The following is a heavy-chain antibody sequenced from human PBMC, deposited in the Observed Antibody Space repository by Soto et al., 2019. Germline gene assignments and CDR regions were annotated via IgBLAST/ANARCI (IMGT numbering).Heavy chain of an antibody. CDR2: TFYNENS. CDR3: ARLISNWYFDI. CDR1: GGSVRSYIYY. J-gene: IGHJ2*01. Sequence: QLQLQESGPGLVRPSETLSLTYSVSGGSVRSYIYYWGWIRQPPGKGLEWIGNTFYNENSNYNSSLKSRVALFVDTAKNQFSLRLSSVTAADTGVYYCARLISNWYFDIWGRGTLVTVSS. V-gene: IGHV4-39*01.